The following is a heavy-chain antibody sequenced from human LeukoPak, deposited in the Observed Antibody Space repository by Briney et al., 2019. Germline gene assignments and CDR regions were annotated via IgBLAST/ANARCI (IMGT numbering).Heavy chain of an antibody. Sequence: SETLSLTCAVYGGSFSGYYWSWIRQPPGKGLEWIGEINHSGSTNYNPSLKSRVTISVDTSKNQFSLKLSSVTAADTAVYYCARGLKFDPWGQGTLVTVSS. CDR1: GGSFSGYY. V-gene: IGHV4-34*01. J-gene: IGHJ5*02. CDR3: ARGLKFDP. CDR2: INHSGST.